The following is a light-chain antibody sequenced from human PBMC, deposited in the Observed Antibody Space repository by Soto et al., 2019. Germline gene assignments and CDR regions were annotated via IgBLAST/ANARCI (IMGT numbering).Light chain of an antibody. V-gene: IGKV3-11*01. J-gene: IGKJ3*01. CDR3: QQRTNWLT. CDR2: DAS. CDR1: QNVSTY. Sequence: EIVLTQSPATLSLSPGERVTLSFRASQNVSTYLAWDQQKPGQAPRLLIYDASDRATGIPARFIGSGSGTDFSLTLSSPEPEDSAVYYCQQRTNWLTVGPGTKVDIK.